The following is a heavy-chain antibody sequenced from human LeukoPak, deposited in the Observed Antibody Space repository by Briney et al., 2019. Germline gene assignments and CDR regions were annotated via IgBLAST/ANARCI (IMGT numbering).Heavy chain of an antibody. D-gene: IGHD1-26*01. CDR2: IYYSGST. Sequence: SETLSLTCTGSGGSISNRSYYWGWIRQPPGKGLEWIASIYYSGSTYYNPSLKSRVTISIDTSKNQFSVKLSSVTAADTAVYYCARLVGAATDPFDYWGQGSLVNVSS. V-gene: IGHV4-39*01. CDR1: GGSISNRSYY. CDR3: ARLVGAATDPFDY. J-gene: IGHJ4*02.